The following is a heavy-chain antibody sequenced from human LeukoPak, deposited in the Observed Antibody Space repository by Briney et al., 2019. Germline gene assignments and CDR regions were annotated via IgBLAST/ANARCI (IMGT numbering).Heavy chain of an antibody. CDR1: GDSIRRYF. CDR2: VHHSGTS. Sequence: PSETLSLTRSVSGDSIRRYFWSWIRLSPGKGLEWIGYVHHSGTSRYKPSLESRVTISLDTSENQFSLTLKSVTAADTALYYCAGAEIDRLRSPGTLYYIDAWGPGTLVTVSS. J-gene: IGHJ5*02. D-gene: IGHD5-12*01. CDR3: AGAEIDRLRSPGTLYYIDA. V-gene: IGHV4-59*01.